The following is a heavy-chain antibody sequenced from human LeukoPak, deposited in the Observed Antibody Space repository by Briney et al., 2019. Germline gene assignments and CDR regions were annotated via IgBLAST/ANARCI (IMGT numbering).Heavy chain of an antibody. D-gene: IGHD6-19*01. V-gene: IGHV1-2*02. CDR2: INPNSGGT. Sequence: ASVKVSCKASGYTFTGYYMHWVRQAPGQGLEWMGWINPNSGGTNYAQKFQGRVTMTRDTSINTVYMELNRLRSDDTAVYYCAREVAGTLYFDYWGQGTLVTVSS. CDR3: AREVAGTLYFDY. CDR1: GYTFTGYY. J-gene: IGHJ4*02.